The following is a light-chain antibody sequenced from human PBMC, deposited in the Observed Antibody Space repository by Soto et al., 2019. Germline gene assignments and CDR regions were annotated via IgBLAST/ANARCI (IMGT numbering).Light chain of an antibody. Sequence: EIVMTQSPATLSVSPGERAILSCRASQTVSSNLAWYQQKPGQAPRLLIYGASTRVAGVPARFSGSRSGTEFTLTVSSLQSEDFAVYYCQQYNNWPPITFGQGTRLEIK. CDR1: QTVSSN. J-gene: IGKJ5*01. V-gene: IGKV3-15*01. CDR2: GAS. CDR3: QQYNNWPPIT.